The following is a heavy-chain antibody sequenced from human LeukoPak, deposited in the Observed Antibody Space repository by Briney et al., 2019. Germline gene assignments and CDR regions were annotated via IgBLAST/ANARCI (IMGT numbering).Heavy chain of an antibody. V-gene: IGHV4-30-4*01. Sequence: SETLSLTCTVSGGSISSGDYYWSWIRQPPGKGLEWIGYIYYSGSTYYNPSLKSRLTISEDTSRNQFSLKLSSVTAADTAVYFCARHVTTVTFFDFWGRGTLVTVSS. J-gene: IGHJ4*02. CDR2: IYYSGST. CDR1: GGSISSGDYY. CDR3: ARHVTTVTFFDF. D-gene: IGHD4-11*01.